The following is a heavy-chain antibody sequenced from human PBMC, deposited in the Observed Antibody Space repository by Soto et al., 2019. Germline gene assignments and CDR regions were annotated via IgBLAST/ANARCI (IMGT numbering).Heavy chain of an antibody. CDR3: ARDHLASRVPSLWFGDPTYYYYGMDV. J-gene: IGHJ6*02. CDR1: GGSISSYY. Sequence: SETLSLTCTVSGGSISSYYWSWIRQPPGKGLEWIGYIYYSGSTNYNPSLKSRVTISVDTSKNQFSLKLSSVTAADTAVYYCARDHLASRVPSLWFGDPTYYYYGMDVWGQGTTVTVSS. V-gene: IGHV4-59*01. D-gene: IGHD3-10*01. CDR2: IYYSGST.